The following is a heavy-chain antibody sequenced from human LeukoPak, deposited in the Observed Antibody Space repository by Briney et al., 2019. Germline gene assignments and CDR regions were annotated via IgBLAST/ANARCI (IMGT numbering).Heavy chain of an antibody. CDR1: GFTFSSYA. V-gene: IGHV3-23*01. CDR2: ISGSGGST. D-gene: IGHD4-17*01. CDR3: AKDLTSVTTASWGY. Sequence: GGSLRLSCAASGFTFSSYAMSWVRQAPGKGLEWVSAISGSGGSTYYADSVKGRFTISRDNSKNTLYLQMNRLRAEDTAVYYCAKDLTSVTTASWGYWGQGTLVTVSS. J-gene: IGHJ4*02.